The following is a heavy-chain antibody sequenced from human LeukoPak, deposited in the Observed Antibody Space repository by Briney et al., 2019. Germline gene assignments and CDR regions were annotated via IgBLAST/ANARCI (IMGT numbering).Heavy chain of an antibody. CDR2: IKEDGSAK. CDR1: GFTFTNYL. V-gene: IGHV3-7*01. CDR3: ARDRESNWYPYLDA. J-gene: IGHJ4*02. D-gene: IGHD6-13*01. Sequence: GGSLRLSCATSGFTFTNYLMSWVRQAPGKGLEWVANIKEDGSAKWYADSVRGRFTISRDNAKNSLYLQMDSLRAEDTAVYYCARDRESNWYPYLDAWGQGTLVTVSS.